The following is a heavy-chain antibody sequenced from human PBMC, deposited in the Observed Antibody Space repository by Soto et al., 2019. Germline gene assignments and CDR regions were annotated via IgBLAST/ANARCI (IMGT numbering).Heavy chain of an antibody. D-gene: IGHD2-2*01. Sequence: GESLHSSCKGSGYSFTSYWIGWVHPMPGKGLEWMGIIYPGDSDTRYSPSFQGQVTISADQSISPPTLRWGTWKARDPPIFSCGRRGGSTSPVDVWGKGTTVTVSS. CDR3: GRRGGSTSPVDV. J-gene: IGHJ6*04. V-gene: IGHV5-51*07. CDR2: IYPGDSDT. CDR1: GYSFTSYW.